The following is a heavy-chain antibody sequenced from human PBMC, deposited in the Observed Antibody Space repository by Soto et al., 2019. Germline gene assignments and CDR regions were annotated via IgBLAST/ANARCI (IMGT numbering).Heavy chain of an antibody. CDR1: GFTFSSYG. D-gene: IGHD6-13*01. J-gene: IGHJ6*02. CDR3: ARDAGPDSSSWPRYYYYGMDV. V-gene: IGHV3-33*01. Sequence: QVQLVESGGGVVQPGRSLRLSCAASGFTFSSYGMHWVRQAPGKGLEWVAVIWYDGSNKYYADSVKGRFTISRDNSKNTLYLQMNSLRAEDTAVYYCARDAGPDSSSWPRYYYYGMDVWGQGTTVTVSS. CDR2: IWYDGSNK.